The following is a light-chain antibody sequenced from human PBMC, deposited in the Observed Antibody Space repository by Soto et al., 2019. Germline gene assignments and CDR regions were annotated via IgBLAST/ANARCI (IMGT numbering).Light chain of an antibody. V-gene: IGKV3-11*01. CDR2: DAS. Sequence: EIVLTQSPATLSLSPGERATLSCRASQSVSSYLAWYQHKPGQAPRLLIYDASNRATGIPARFSGSGSGTDVTLTISSLEPEDFAMYYCQQRSNGPPITFGQGTKREIK. CDR3: QQRSNGPPIT. J-gene: IGKJ2*01. CDR1: QSVSSY.